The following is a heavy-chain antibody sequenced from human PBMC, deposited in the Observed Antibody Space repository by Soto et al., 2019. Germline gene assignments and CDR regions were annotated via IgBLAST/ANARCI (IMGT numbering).Heavy chain of an antibody. CDR2: IYYSGST. J-gene: IGHJ6*02. D-gene: IGHD3-10*01. CDR1: GGSISSSSYY. V-gene: IGHV4-39*01. Sequence: SETLSLTCTVSGGSISSSSYYWGWIRQPPGKGLEWIGSIYYSGSTYYNPSLKSRVTISVDTSKNQFSLKLSSVTAADTAVYYCARLEALAPQVLWFGELTYVWGQGTTVTVSS. CDR3: ARLEALAPQVLWFGELTYV.